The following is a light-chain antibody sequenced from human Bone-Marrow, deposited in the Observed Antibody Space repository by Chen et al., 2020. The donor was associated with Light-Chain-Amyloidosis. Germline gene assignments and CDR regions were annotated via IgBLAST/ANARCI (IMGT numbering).Light chain of an antibody. V-gene: IGLV3-21*02. Sequence: SYVLTQPSSVSVAPGQTATIACGGNNIGSTSVHWYQQTPGQAPLLVVYDDSDRPSGIPERLSGDNSGNRATLTISRVEAGDEADYYCQVWDRSSDRPVFGGGTKLTVL. CDR3: QVWDRSSDRPV. CDR1: NIGSTS. CDR2: DDS. J-gene: IGLJ3*02.